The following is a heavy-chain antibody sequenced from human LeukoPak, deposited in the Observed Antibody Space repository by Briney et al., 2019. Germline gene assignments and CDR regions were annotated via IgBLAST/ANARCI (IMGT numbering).Heavy chain of an antibody. V-gene: IGHV1-2*02. CDR2: MNPNSGGT. Sequence: ASVKVSCKTSGYTLTAYYIHWLRQAPGQGLEWMGWMNPNSGGTKYAQTFQGRVTLTRDTSISTAYLELSSLTSDDTAVYFCARQGSNSSGWYPVDDWGQGTLVTVSS. J-gene: IGHJ4*02. CDR1: GYTLTAYY. CDR3: ARQGSNSSGWYPVDD. D-gene: IGHD6-19*01.